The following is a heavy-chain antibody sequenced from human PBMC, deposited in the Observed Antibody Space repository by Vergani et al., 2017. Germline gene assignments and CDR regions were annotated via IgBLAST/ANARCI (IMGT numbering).Heavy chain of an antibody. Sequence: QVQLQQWGAGLLKPSETLSLTCAVYGGSFSGYYWSWIRQPPGTGLEWIGEINHSGSTNYNPSLKSRVTISVDTSKNQFSLKLSSVTAADTAVYYCAKDLGPWIQPEDAFDIWGQGTMVTVSS. V-gene: IGHV4-34*01. D-gene: IGHD5-18*01. CDR2: INHSGST. J-gene: IGHJ3*02. CDR3: AKDLGPWIQPEDAFDI. CDR1: GGSFSGYY.